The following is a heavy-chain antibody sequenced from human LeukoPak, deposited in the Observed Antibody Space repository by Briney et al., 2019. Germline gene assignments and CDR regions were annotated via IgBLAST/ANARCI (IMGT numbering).Heavy chain of an antibody. D-gene: IGHD3-22*01. V-gene: IGHV4-59*01. Sequence: SETLSLTCTVSGGSISSYYWSWIRQPPGKGLEWIGYIYYSGSTNYNPSLKSRVTISVDTSKNQFSLKLSSVTAADTAVYYCARASMIGDAFDIWGQGTMVTVSS. CDR1: GGSISSYY. CDR2: IYYSGST. CDR3: ARASMIGDAFDI. J-gene: IGHJ3*02.